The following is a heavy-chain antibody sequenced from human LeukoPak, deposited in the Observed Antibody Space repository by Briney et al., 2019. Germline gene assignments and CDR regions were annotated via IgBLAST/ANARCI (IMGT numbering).Heavy chain of an antibody. V-gene: IGHV4-38-2*01. CDR2: IYHSGST. CDR1: GYSISSGYY. CDR3: ARTVDTVATADAFDI. D-gene: IGHD5-12*01. J-gene: IGHJ3*02. Sequence: VKPSETLSLTCAVSGYSISSGYYWGWIRQPPGQGLEWIGTIYHSGSTYYNPSLKSRVTISIDTSKNQFSLKLSSVTAADTAVYYCARTVDTVATADAFDIWGQGTMVTVSS.